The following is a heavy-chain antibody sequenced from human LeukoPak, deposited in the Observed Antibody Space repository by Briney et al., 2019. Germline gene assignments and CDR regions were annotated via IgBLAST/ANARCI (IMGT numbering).Heavy chain of an antibody. CDR3: ARGVEAAADLDY. J-gene: IGHJ4*02. Sequence: GGSLRLSCAASGFTFSSYSFNWVRQVPGKGLEWVSSITTTFYTYYTDSVKGRFTISRDNAKNSLYLQMISLRAEDTAVYYCARGVEAAADLDYWGQGTLVTVSS. CDR2: ITTTFYT. D-gene: IGHD6-13*01. CDR1: GFTFSSYS. V-gene: IGHV3-21*04.